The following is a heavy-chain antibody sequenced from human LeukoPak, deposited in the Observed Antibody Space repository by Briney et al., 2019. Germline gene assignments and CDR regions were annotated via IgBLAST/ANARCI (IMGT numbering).Heavy chain of an antibody. CDR1: GFTFNTYV. Sequence: GSLRLSCAASGFTFNTYVMHWVRQAPGKGLEWVAIISYDGSKKYYADSVEGRFTISRDKSNFTLYLQMNSLRAEDTAVYYCARDHEVTTLGGYFDYWGQGTLVTVPS. D-gene: IGHD4-23*01. CDR3: ARDHEVTTLGGYFDY. V-gene: IGHV3-30*03. J-gene: IGHJ4*02. CDR2: ISYDGSKK.